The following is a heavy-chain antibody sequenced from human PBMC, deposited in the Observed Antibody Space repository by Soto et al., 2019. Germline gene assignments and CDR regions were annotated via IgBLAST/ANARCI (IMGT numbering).Heavy chain of an antibody. CDR3: ARKKGKYDILTGSYYYYYMDV. Sequence: PGGSLRLSCVASGFTFSNFSMAWVRQAPGKGLEWVSVIYSGGSTYYADSVKGRFTISRHNSKNTLYLQMNSLRAEDTAVYYCARKKGKYDILTGSYYYYYMDVWGKGTTVTVSS. CDR1: GFTFSNFS. J-gene: IGHJ6*03. CDR2: IYSGGST. D-gene: IGHD3-9*01. V-gene: IGHV3-53*04.